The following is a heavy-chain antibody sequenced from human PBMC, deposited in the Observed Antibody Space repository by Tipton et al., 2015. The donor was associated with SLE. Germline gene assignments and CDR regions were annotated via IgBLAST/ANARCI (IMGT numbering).Heavy chain of an antibody. CDR2: INSSGST. D-gene: IGHD1-26*01. J-gene: IGHJ4*02. CDR1: GGSISSYD. CDR3: ARGRTSLL. V-gene: IGHV4-4*07. Sequence: TLSLTCSVSGGSISSYDWSWIRQPAGKGLEWIGRINSSGSTNYNSSLKSRVTMSVDRSKRQFSLNLSSVTAADTAVYYCARGRTSLLWGQGTLVTVSS.